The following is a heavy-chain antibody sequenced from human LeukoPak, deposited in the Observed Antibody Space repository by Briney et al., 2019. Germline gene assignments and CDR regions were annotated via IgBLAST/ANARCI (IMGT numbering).Heavy chain of an antibody. CDR3: ARDGGGEELLDYFDY. D-gene: IGHD1-26*01. CDR2: IWYDGSNK. V-gene: IGHV3-33*01. Sequence: GGSLRLSCAASGFTFSSYGMHWVRQAPGKGPEWVAVIWYDGSNKYYADSVKGRFTISRDNSKNTLYLQMNSLRAEDTAVYYCARDGGGEELLDYFDYWGQGTLVTVSS. CDR1: GFTFSSYG. J-gene: IGHJ4*02.